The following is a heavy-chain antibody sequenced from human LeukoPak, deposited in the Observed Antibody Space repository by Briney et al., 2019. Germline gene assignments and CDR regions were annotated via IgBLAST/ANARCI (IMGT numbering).Heavy chain of an antibody. CDR1: GGSISSYY. J-gene: IGHJ4*02. CDR2: IYYSGNT. D-gene: IGHD1-14*01. Sequence: PSETLSLTCTVSGGSISSYYWGWIRQPPGKGLEWIGSIYYSGNTYYNPSLKSRVSISVDTSQNQFSLKLSSVTAADTAVYYCARLPSTTPPDYWGQGTLVTVSS. CDR3: ARLPSTTPPDY. V-gene: IGHV4-39*01.